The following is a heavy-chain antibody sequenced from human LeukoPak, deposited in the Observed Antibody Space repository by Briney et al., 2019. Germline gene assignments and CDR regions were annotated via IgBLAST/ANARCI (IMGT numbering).Heavy chain of an antibody. D-gene: IGHD5-12*01. CDR1: GFTFSSYG. J-gene: IGHJ4*02. CDR2: ISYDGSNK. CDR3: AMNYAKRGYSGYLFDY. Sequence: PGRSLRLSCAASGFTFSSYGMHWVRQAPGKGLEWVAVISYDGSNKYYADSVKGRFTISRDNSKNTLYLQMNSLRAEDTAVYYCAMNYAKRGYSGYLFDYWGQGTLVTVSS. V-gene: IGHV3-30*03.